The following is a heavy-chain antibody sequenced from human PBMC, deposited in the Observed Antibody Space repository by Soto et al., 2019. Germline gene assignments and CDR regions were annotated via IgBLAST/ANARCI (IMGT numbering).Heavy chain of an antibody. J-gene: IGHJ6*02. D-gene: IGHD3-16*01. Sequence: QVQLVQSGAEVKKPGTSVKVSCKASGYTLTSYYMHWVRQAPGKGLEWMGIINPRGGSTSYAQKFQGRVTMTRDTSTSTVYMEVSSLRSEDTAVYYCARDTHRTSLGKYYYALDVWGQGTTVTVSS. V-gene: IGHV1-46*01. CDR3: ARDTHRTSLGKYYYALDV. CDR1: GYTLTSYY. CDR2: INPRGGST.